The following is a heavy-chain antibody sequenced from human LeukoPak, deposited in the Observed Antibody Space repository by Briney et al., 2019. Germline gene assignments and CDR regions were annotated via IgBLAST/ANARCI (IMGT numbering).Heavy chain of an antibody. CDR1: GFTFSSYG. Sequence: GGSLRLSCAASGFTFSSYGMHWVRQAPGKGLEWVAFIRYDGSNKYYADSVKGRFTISRDNSKNTLYLQMNSLRAEDTAVYYCANSRVGLLWGLDYWGQGTLVTVSS. CDR2: IRYDGSNK. V-gene: IGHV3-30*02. J-gene: IGHJ4*02. D-gene: IGHD2-2*01. CDR3: ANSRVGLLWGLDY.